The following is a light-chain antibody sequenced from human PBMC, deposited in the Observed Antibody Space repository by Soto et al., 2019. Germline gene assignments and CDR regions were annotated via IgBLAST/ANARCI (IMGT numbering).Light chain of an antibody. Sequence: EIVLTQSPGTLSLSPGERATLSCRASQSVSSSYLAWYQQKPGQAPRLLIYGASSRATGIPDRFSGSGSGTYFTLTIRRLEPEDFAVYYCQQYGSSLYTFGQGTKLEIK. CDR1: QSVSSSY. J-gene: IGKJ2*01. CDR3: QQYGSSLYT. CDR2: GAS. V-gene: IGKV3-20*01.